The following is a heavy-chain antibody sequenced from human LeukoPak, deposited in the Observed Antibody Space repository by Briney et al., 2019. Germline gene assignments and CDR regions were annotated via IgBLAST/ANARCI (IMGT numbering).Heavy chain of an antibody. D-gene: IGHD3-16*01. V-gene: IGHV1-2*02. CDR3: ARGRQLHLGELFPFAEFFQP. J-gene: IGHJ1*01. CDR2: INPNSGGT. CDR1: GYTFTGQY. Sequence: GASVKVSCKTSGYTFTGQYLHWVRQAPGQGLEWMGWINPNSGGTKCAQKFQGRVIMTRDTSISTAYMELRSLSSDDTAVYYCARGRQLHLGELFPFAEFFQPWGQGTLVTVFS.